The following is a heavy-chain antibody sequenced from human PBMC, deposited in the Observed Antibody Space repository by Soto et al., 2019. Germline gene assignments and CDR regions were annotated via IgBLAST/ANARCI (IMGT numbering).Heavy chain of an antibody. CDR1: GGSISSGDYY. CDR2: IYYSGST. V-gene: IGHV4-30-4*02. J-gene: IGHJ1*01. Sequence: SETLSLTCTVSGGSISSGDYYWSWILHPPGKGLEWIGYIYYSGSTYYNPSLKSRVTISVDTSKNQFSLKLSSVTAADTAVYYCARSRTTVTPSGFQHWGQGTLVTVSS. D-gene: IGHD4-17*01. CDR3: ARSRTTVTPSGFQH.